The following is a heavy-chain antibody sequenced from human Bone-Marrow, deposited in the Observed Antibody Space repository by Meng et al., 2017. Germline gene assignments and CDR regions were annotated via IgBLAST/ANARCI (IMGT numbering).Heavy chain of an antibody. V-gene: IGHV4-4*07. CDR2: IYTSGST. CDR1: GGSISSYY. Sequence: VQQQGSGPGLWTPSDTLSLPCTVSGGSISSYYWSWIRQPAGKGLEWIGRIYTSGSTNYNPSLKSRVTMSVDTSKNQFSLKLSSVTAADTAVYYCARDGGTMIVVSWFDPWGQGTLVTVSS. CDR3: ARDGGTMIVVSWFDP. D-gene: IGHD3-22*01. J-gene: IGHJ5*02.